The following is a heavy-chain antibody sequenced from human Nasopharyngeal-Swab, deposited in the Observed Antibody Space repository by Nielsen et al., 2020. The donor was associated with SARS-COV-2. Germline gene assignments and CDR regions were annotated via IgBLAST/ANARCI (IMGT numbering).Heavy chain of an antibody. J-gene: IGHJ6*02. CDR1: GFTFSDYY. CDR2: ISSSGSTI. CDR3: VRSHKGYSYGYTNYYGMDV. Sequence: GGSLRLSCAASGFTFSDYYMSWIRQAPGKGLEWVSYISSSGSTIYYADSVKGRFTISRDNAKNSLYLQMNSLRAEDTAVYYCVRSHKGYSYGYTNYYGMDVWGQGTTVTVSS. D-gene: IGHD5-18*01. V-gene: IGHV3-11*01.